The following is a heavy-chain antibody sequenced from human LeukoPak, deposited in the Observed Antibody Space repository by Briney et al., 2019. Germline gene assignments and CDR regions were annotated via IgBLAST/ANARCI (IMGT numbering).Heavy chain of an antibody. CDR3: ARGGGMPRYYYYYYYMDV. CDR2: MNPNSGNT. CDR1: GYTFTSYD. Sequence: ASVKVSCKASGYTFTSYDINWVRQDTGQGLEWMGWMNPNSGNTGYAQKFQGRVTMTKNTSISTAYMELSSLRSEDTAVYYCARGGGMPRYYYYYYYMDVWGKGTTVTISS. D-gene: IGHD2-2*01. J-gene: IGHJ6*03. V-gene: IGHV1-8*01.